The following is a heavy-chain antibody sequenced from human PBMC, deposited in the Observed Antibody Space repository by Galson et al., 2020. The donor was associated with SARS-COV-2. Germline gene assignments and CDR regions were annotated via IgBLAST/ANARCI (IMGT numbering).Heavy chain of an antibody. V-gene: IGHV3-7*03. CDR2: IKQDGSEK. Sequence: GESLKISCAASGFTFSSYWMSWVRQAPGKGLEWVANIKQDGSEKYYVDSVKGRFTISRDNAKNSLYLQMNSLRAEDTAVYYCAREVYYDFWSGMNSYGMDVWGQGTTVTVSS. D-gene: IGHD3-3*01. CDR3: AREVYYDFWSGMNSYGMDV. J-gene: IGHJ6*02. CDR1: GFTFSSYW.